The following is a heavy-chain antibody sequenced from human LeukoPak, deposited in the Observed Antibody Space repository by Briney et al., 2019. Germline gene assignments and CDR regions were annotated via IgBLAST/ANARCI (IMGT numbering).Heavy chain of an antibody. J-gene: IGHJ3*02. CDR3: ATPYSGGYQGLDI. CDR2: IYYSGST. CDR1: GGSISTNKYY. D-gene: IGHD1-26*01. V-gene: IGHV4-39*01. Sequence: SETLSLACTVSGGSISTNKYYWGWIRQPPGKGLEWIGSIYYSGSTYYNPTLKSRVTIFVDTSKNQFSLKLSSVTAADTAVYYCATPYSGGYQGLDIWGQGTMVTVS.